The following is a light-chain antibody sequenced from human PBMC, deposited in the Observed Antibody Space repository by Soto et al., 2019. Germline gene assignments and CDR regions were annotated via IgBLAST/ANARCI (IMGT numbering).Light chain of an antibody. J-gene: IGKJ4*01. CDR3: QQSFSPLLT. CDR2: GAS. Sequence: IQMTQSPSSVSASVGDRFTITCRASQTLSNYLTWFQQKXGKAPKVLIYGASTLQSGVPSRFSGSGSGAEFTLTISSLQPEDFATYYCQQSFSPLLTFGGGTKVDIK. CDR1: QTLSNY. V-gene: IGKV1-39*01.